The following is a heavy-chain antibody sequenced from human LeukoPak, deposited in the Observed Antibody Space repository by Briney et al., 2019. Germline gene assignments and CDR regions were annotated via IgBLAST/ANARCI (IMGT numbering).Heavy chain of an antibody. CDR2: ISGSGGCT. J-gene: IGHJ6*03. Sequence: PGGSLRLSCAASGFTFSSYAMSWVRQAPGKGLEWVSAISGSGGCTYYADSVKGRFTISRDNSKNTLYLQMNSLRAEDTAVYYCAKQGDWSWNYYYYMDVWGKGTTVTVSS. CDR1: GFTFSSYA. D-gene: IGHD3-16*01. V-gene: IGHV3-23*01. CDR3: AKQGDWSWNYYYYMDV.